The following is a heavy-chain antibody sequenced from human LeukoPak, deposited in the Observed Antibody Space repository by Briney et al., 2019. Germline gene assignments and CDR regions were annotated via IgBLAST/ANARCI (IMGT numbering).Heavy chain of an antibody. CDR2: ISAYNGNT. V-gene: IGHV1-18*01. J-gene: IGHJ6*02. CDR3: ARDKTIFGVVMHYYYGMDV. D-gene: IGHD3-3*01. CDR1: GYTFTSYG. Sequence: ASVKVSCKASGYTFTSYGISWVRQAPGQGLEWMGWISAYNGNTNYAQKLQGRVTMTTDTSTSTAYMELRSLRSDDTAVYYCARDKTIFGVVMHYYYGMDVWGQGTTVTVSS.